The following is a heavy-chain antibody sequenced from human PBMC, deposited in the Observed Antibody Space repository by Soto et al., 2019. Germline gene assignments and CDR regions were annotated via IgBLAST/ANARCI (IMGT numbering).Heavy chain of an antibody. CDR1: GGSFNNYA. CDR2: IIPNFDTP. CDR3: AVAMVREILIFESSGMHV. J-gene: IGHJ6*02. D-gene: IGHD3-10*01. Sequence: QVHLVQSGAEVKKPGSSVKVSCKTSGGSFNNYAVSWVRQAPGQGLEWMGGIIPNFDTPNYAQKFQDRVTIIADESTSTVYMELRGLRSNDPAVYYCAVAMVREILIFESSGMHVWGQGTTVIVSS. V-gene: IGHV1-69*01.